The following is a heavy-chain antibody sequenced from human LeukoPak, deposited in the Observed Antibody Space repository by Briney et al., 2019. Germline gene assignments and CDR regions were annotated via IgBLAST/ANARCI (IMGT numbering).Heavy chain of an antibody. Sequence: GGSLRLSCAASGFTFNTYWMHWVRQAPGKGLVWVSRVNGNGRSTNYADSVKGRFTISRDTAKNTLYLQMNSPRAEDTAVYFCARGPQNSYGSGTYYDGVFDNWGQGTLVTVAS. CDR3: ARGPQNSYGSGTYYDGVFDN. V-gene: IGHV3-74*01. D-gene: IGHD3-10*01. CDR2: VNGNGRST. CDR1: GFTFNTYW. J-gene: IGHJ4*02.